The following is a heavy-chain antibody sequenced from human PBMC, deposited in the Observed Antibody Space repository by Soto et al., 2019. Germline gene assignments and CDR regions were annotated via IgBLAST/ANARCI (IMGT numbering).Heavy chain of an antibody. CDR3: ARVGGGGPDY. D-gene: IGHD3-16*01. CDR1: GYTFTGYH. CDR2: ITPIDGRT. J-gene: IGHJ4*02. Sequence: ASVKVSCKASGYTFTGYHMHWVRQAPGQGLEWMAMITPIDGRTSYAQKFQDRLIMTRDTSTSTVYVELSSLRSDDTALYYCARVGGGGPDYWGQGTLVTVSS. V-gene: IGHV1-46*01.